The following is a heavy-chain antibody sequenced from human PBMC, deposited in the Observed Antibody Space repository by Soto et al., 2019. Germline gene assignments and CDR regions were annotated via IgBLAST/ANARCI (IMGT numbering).Heavy chain of an antibody. V-gene: IGHV3-74*01. CDR2: INTDGSNT. CDR3: ARDGPKGDNGALSFDY. CDR1: GFRFSSYG. J-gene: IGHJ4*02. Sequence: EAQLVESGGGLVQPGGSLKPSLAPPGFRFSSYGLHGVRQPPGKGLLWVLRINTDGSNTKYADSVMGRFTISRDNAKNTLYLQMNSLRVEDTAVYYCARDGPKGDNGALSFDYWGQGALVTVSS. D-gene: IGHD2-8*01.